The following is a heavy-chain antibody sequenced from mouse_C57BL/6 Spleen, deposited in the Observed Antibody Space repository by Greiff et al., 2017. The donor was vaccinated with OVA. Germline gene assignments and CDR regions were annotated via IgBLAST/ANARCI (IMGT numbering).Heavy chain of an antibody. D-gene: IGHD4-1*01. CDR3: ARSLTGTAFDY. J-gene: IGHJ2*01. Sequence: EVQLVESGGGLVKPGGSLKLSCAASGFTFSSYAMSWVRQTPEKRLEWVATISDGGSYTYYPDNVKGRFTISRDNAKNNLYLQMSHLKSEDTAMYYCARSLTGTAFDYWGQGTTLTVSS. CDR2: ISDGGSYT. CDR1: GFTFSSYA. V-gene: IGHV5-4*01.